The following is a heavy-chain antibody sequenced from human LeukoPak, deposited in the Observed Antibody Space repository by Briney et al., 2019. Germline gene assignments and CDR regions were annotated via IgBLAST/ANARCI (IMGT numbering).Heavy chain of an antibody. Sequence: SETLSLTCAISGVSVSSNSAAWNWLRQSPSRGLEWLGRTYYRSKWYNDYAVSVKSRITINPHTSKNQFSLQLNSVTPEDTSVYYCARHFQWLADYWGQGTLVTVSS. D-gene: IGHD6-19*01. CDR1: GVSVSSNSAA. CDR2: TYYRSKWYN. J-gene: IGHJ4*02. CDR3: ARHFQWLADY. V-gene: IGHV6-1*01.